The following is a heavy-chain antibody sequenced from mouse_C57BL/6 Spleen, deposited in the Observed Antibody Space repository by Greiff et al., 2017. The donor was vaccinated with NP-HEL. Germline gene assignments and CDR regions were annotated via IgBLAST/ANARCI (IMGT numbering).Heavy chain of an antibody. CDR2: ISSGGSYT. CDR1: GFTFSSYG. Sequence: EVQLQESGGDLVKPGGSLKLSCAASGFTFSSYGMSWVRQTPDKRLEWVATISSGGSYTYYPDSVKGRFTISRDNAKNTLYLQMSSLKSEDTAMYYCARREDYDDFDYWGQGTTLTVSS. V-gene: IGHV5-6*01. CDR3: ARREDYDDFDY. D-gene: IGHD2-4*01. J-gene: IGHJ2*01.